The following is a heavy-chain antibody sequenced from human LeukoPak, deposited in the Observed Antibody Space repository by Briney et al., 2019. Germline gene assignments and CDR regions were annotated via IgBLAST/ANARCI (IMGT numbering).Heavy chain of an antibody. CDR3: ARGGALGMDV. Sequence: GGSLRLSCAASGFTFSDYYMTWLRRAPGKGLEWVSYISGVASDIYYGDSVKGRFTISRDNAKNSVYLQMNSLRAEDTAVYYCARGGALGMDVWGQGTTVTVSS. V-gene: IGHV3-11*01. D-gene: IGHD1-26*01. J-gene: IGHJ6*02. CDR2: ISGVASDI. CDR1: GFTFSDYY.